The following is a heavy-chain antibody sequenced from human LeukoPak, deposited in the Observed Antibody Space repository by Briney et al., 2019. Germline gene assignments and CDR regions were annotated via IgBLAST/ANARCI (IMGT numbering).Heavy chain of an antibody. CDR2: IYTSGST. Sequence: PSQTLSLTCTVSGGSISSGSYYRSWIRQPAGKGLEWIGRIYTSGSTNYNPSLKSRVTISVDTSKNQFSLKLSSVTAADTAVYYCARGSGELLPGWGAFDIWGQGTMVTVSS. CDR1: GGSISSGSYY. J-gene: IGHJ3*02. D-gene: IGHD1-7*01. CDR3: ARGSGELLPGWGAFDI. V-gene: IGHV4-61*02.